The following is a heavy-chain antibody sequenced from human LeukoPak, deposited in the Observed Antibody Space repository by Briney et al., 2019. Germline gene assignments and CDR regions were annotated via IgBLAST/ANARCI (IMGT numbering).Heavy chain of an antibody. Sequence: PGRSLRLSCAASGFTFSNYGMHWVRQAPGEGLEWVAVIWYDGSNKYYADSVKGRFTISRDNSKNTLYLQMNSLTAEDTAVYYCAKSYDSSGYYPDYWGQGTLVTVSS. CDR2: IWYDGSNK. CDR3: AKSYDSSGYYPDY. J-gene: IGHJ4*02. V-gene: IGHV3-33*06. CDR1: GFTFSNYG. D-gene: IGHD3-22*01.